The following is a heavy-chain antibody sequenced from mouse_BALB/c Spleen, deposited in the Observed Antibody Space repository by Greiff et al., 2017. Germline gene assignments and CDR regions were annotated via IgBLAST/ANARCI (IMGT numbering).Heavy chain of an antibody. V-gene: IGHV5-17*02. Sequence: EVKLVESGGGLVQPGGSRKLSCAASGFTFSSFGMHWVRQAPEKGLEWVAYISSGSSTIYYADTVKGRFTISRDNPKNTLFLQMTSLRSEDTAMYYCARKALLPNYYAMDYWGQGTSVTVSS. J-gene: IGHJ4*01. D-gene: IGHD1-2*01. CDR2: ISSGSSTI. CDR1: GFTFSSFG. CDR3: ARKALLPNYYAMDY.